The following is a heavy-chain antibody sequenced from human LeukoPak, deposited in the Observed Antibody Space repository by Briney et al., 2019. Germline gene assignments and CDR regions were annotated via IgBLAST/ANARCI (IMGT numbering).Heavy chain of an antibody. J-gene: IGHJ3*02. Sequence: GASVKVCCKAYGYTFASYAISWVRQAPGQGLEWMGWVSAYKGNTNYAQKLPGRVTMTTDTSTSTAYMELRSLKSDETAVYYCARDLQLGGGYSYGFVAFDIWGQGTMVTVS. CDR2: VSAYKGNT. V-gene: IGHV1-18*01. D-gene: IGHD5-18*01. CDR1: GYTFASYA. CDR3: ARDLQLGGGYSYGFVAFDI.